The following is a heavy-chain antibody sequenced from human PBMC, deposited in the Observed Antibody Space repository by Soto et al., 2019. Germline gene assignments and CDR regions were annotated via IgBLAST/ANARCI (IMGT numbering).Heavy chain of an antibody. V-gene: IGHV3-33*01. J-gene: IGHJ4*02. CDR3: ARSLAAAGMNFDY. Sequence: QVQLVESGGGVVQPGRSLRLSCAASGFTFSSYGMHWVRQAPGKGLEWVAVIWYDGSNKYYADSVKGRFTISRDNSKNTLYLQMNSLRAEDTAVYYCARSLAAAGMNFDYWGQGTLITVSS. D-gene: IGHD6-13*01. CDR2: IWYDGSNK. CDR1: GFTFSSYG.